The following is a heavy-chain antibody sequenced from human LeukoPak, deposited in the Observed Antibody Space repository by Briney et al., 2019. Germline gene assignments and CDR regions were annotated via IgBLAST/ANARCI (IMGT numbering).Heavy chain of an antibody. J-gene: IGHJ5*02. CDR1: GGSVSSGSYY. V-gene: IGHV4-61*01. CDR2: IYYSGST. Sequence: PSETLSLTCAVSGGSVSSGSYYWSWIRQPPGKGLEWLGYIYYSGSTNYIHSLTSRVTISADTSKNLFSLKLSSVTAADTAVYYCARDRRMVRGVMTWGQGTLVTVSS. D-gene: IGHD3-10*01. CDR3: ARDRRMVRGVMT.